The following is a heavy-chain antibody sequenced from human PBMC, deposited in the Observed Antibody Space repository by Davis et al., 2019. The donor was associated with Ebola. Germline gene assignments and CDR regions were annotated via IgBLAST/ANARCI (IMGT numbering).Heavy chain of an antibody. Sequence: PSETLSLTCTVSGGSISSNYMSWVRQAPGKGLEWVSVIYSGGSTYYADSVKGRFTISRDNSKNTLYLQMNSLRAEDTAVYYCARPHSSGYYLSYYGMDVWGQGTTVTVSS. V-gene: IGHV3-53*01. CDR3: ARPHSSGYYLSYYGMDV. CDR1: GGSISSNY. CDR2: IYSGGST. J-gene: IGHJ6*02. D-gene: IGHD3-22*01.